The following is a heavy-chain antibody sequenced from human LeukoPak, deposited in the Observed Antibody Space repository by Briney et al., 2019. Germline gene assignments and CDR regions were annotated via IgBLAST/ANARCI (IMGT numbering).Heavy chain of an antibody. CDR1: GYTFTSYA. D-gene: IGHD6-19*01. Sequence: ASVKVSCKASGYTFTSYAMHWVCQAPGQRLEWMGWINAGNGNTKYSQKFQGRVTITRDTSASTAYMELSSLRSEDTAVYYCARDGRRIAVADYWGQGTLVTVSS. J-gene: IGHJ4*02. CDR3: ARDGRRIAVADY. V-gene: IGHV1-3*01. CDR2: INAGNGNT.